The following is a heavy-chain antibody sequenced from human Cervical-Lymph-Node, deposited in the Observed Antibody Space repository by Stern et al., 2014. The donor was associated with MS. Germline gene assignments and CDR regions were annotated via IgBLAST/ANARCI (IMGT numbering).Heavy chain of an antibody. Sequence: QVQLVQSGAEVKKPGASVTVFCKASGYTFTDYFLHWVRQAPGQGLEWMGWIKPNSGGTNYAQKFQGRVTMTRDTSISTAYMELNRLTSDDTAVYYCARGDIAVAGTPRLRFDYWGQGTLVTVSS. D-gene: IGHD6-19*01. CDR2: IKPNSGGT. V-gene: IGHV1-2*02. CDR3: ARGDIAVAGTPRLRFDY. J-gene: IGHJ4*02. CDR1: GYTFTDYF.